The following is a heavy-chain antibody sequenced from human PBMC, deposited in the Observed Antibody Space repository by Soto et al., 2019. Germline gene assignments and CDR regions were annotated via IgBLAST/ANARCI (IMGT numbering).Heavy chain of an antibody. J-gene: IGHJ4*02. CDR3: ARDKGLWGSYRIDY. CDR1: GFTFSSYW. D-gene: IGHD3-16*01. CDR2: IKQDGSEK. V-gene: IGHV3-7*01. Sequence: EVQLVESGGGLVQPGGSLRLSCAASGFTFSSYWMSWVRQAPGKGLEGVANIKQDGSEKYYVDSVKGRFTISRDNAKNSLDLQMNRLRAEDTAVYYCARDKGLWGSYRIDYWGQGTLVTVSS.